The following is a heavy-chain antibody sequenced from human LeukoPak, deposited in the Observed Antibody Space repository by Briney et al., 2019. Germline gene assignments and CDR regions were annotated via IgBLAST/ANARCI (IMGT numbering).Heavy chain of an antibody. J-gene: IGHJ6*02. CDR2: ISSSSTYI. CDR1: GFTFSDYS. CDR3: ARAREYCSGRTCYHYYGMDV. V-gene: IGHV3-21*01. D-gene: IGHD2-15*01. Sequence: GGSLRLSCAASGFTFSDYSMKWVRQAPGKRLEWVSFISSSSTYINYADSVKGRFTISRDNANNSLYLQMNSLRAEDTAVYYCARAREYCSGRTCYHYYGMDVWGQGTTVTVSS.